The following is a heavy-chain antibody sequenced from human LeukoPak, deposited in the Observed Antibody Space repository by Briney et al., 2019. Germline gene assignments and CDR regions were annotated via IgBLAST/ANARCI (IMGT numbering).Heavy chain of an antibody. CDR3: VRLRRNSDRSGYYYYYDY. V-gene: IGHV3-21*01. J-gene: IGHJ4*02. Sequence: PGGSLRLSCAASGYTFSDFNGNWVRQAPGKGLEWVSSISVRSNYRYYAASVRGRFTISKDDARDSLLLLMYSLRAEDTAVYFCVRLRRNSDRSGYYYYYDYWGQGTLVTVSS. CDR1: GYTFSDFN. D-gene: IGHD3-22*01. CDR2: ISVRSNYR.